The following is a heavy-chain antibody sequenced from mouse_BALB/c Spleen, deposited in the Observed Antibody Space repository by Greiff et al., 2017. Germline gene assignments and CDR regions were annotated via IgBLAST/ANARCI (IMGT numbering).Heavy chain of an antibody. D-gene: IGHD2-1*01. V-gene: IGHV1S41*01. CDR3: ARRGDGNYGWYFDV. CDR2: IAPGSGST. CDR1: GYTFTSYW. Sequence: DLVKPGASVKLSCKASGYTFTSYWINWIKQRPGQGLEWIGRIAPGSGSTYYNEMFKGKATLTVDTSSSTAYIQLSSLSSEDSAVYFCARRGDGNYGWYFDVWGAGTTVTVSS. J-gene: IGHJ1*01.